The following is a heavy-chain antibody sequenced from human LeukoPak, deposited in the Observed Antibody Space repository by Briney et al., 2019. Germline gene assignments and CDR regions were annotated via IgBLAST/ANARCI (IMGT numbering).Heavy chain of an antibody. J-gene: IGHJ4*02. CDR2: IKTKTDGATT. D-gene: IGHD5-12*01. CDR3: TTATELLVATIPDN. Sequence: PGGSLTLTCAASGFTFSNVCMTWVRQAPGKGLEWVGRIKTKTDGATTDYAAPVKGRFTILRDDSANMLYLQTTSLRTEDTALYDCTTATELLVATIPDNWGEGTLVTVSS. CDR1: GFTFSNVC. V-gene: IGHV3-15*01.